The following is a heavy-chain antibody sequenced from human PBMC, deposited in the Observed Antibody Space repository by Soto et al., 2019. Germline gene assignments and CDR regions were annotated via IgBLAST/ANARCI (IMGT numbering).Heavy chain of an antibody. J-gene: IGHJ6*02. D-gene: IGHD5-18*01. CDR2: IIPIFGTA. CDR1: GGTFSSYA. V-gene: IGHV1-69*13. CDR3: ARGGRGGYSYGYYYYGMDV. Sequence: ASVKVSGKASGGTFSSYAISWVRQAPGQGLEWMGGIIPIFGTANYAQKFQGRVTITADESTSTAYMELSSLRSEDTAVYYCARGGRGGYSYGYYYYGMDVWGQGTTVTVS.